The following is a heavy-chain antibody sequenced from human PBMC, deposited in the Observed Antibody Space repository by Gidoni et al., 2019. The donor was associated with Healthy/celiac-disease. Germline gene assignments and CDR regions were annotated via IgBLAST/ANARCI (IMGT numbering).Heavy chain of an antibody. D-gene: IGHD4-17*01. V-gene: IGHV4-31*03. CDR2: IYYSGST. CDR1: GGSISSGGYY. Sequence: QVQLQESGPGLVKPSQTLSLTCTVSGGSISSGGYYWSWIRQHPGKGLEWIGYIYYSGSTYYNPSLKSRVTISVDTSKNQFSLKLSSVTAADTAAYYCATYREHYGDYEWWFDPWGQGTLVTVSS. CDR3: ATYREHYGDYEWWFDP. J-gene: IGHJ5*02.